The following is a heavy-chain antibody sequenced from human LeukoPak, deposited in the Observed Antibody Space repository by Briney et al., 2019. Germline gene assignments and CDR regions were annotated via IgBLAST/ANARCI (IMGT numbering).Heavy chain of an antibody. CDR2: INPSGGST. J-gene: IGHJ6*04. D-gene: IGHD2-2*01. V-gene: IGHV1-46*01. CDR3: ARDRQEYQLLSDYYGMDV. Sequence: ASVKVSCKASGYTFTSYYMHWVRQAPGQGLDWMGIINPSGGSTSYAQKFQDRVTMTRDTSTSTVYMELSSLRSEDTAVYYCARDRQEYQLLSDYYGMDVWGKGTTVTVSS. CDR1: GYTFTSYY.